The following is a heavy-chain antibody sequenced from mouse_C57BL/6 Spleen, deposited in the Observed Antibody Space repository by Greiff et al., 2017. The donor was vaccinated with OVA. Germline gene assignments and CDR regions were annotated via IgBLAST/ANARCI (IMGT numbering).Heavy chain of an antibody. CDR3: ARDTTAYGMDY. Sequence: VQLKESGPGLVKPSQSLSLTCSVTGYSFTSGYYWYLIRQSPGNKLECIGYISYDGSNNYNPSLKNRITITRDTSKNQVFLKLNSVTTEDTATYYCARDTTAYGMDYWGQGTSVTVSS. CDR2: ISYDGSN. J-gene: IGHJ4*01. D-gene: IGHD1-2*01. CDR1: GYSFTSGYY. V-gene: IGHV3-6*01.